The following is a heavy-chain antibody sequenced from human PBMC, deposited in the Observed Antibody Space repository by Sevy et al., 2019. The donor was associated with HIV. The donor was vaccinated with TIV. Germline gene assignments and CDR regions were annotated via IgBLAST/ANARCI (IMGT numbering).Heavy chain of an antibody. V-gene: IGHV3-23*01. CDR2: ISGSGTRT. D-gene: IGHD3-22*01. Sequence: GGSLRLSCAVSGFSFDSYGMTWVRQAPGKGLEWVSAISGSGTRTYYADSVKGRFIISRDNSKNTLDLQMNSLRAEDTAIYSGAKGGGGHYDPDEIAYYFYYYNMDVWGKGTTVTVSS. CDR3: AKGGGGHYDPDEIAYYFYYYNMDV. J-gene: IGHJ6*03. CDR1: GFSFDSYG.